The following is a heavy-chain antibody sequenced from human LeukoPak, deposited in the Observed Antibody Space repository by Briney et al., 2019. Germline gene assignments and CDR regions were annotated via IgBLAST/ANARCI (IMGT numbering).Heavy chain of an antibody. Sequence: GGSLRLSCAASGFTVSSFWMSWVRQAPGKGLEWVANIKRDGGDKYYVDSVKGLFSISRDNAKNSLYLHMNSLRAEDTAVYYCARGDEYTTSPWGQGTLVTVSS. CDR3: ARGDEYTTSP. CDR1: GFTVSSFW. D-gene: IGHD2-2*02. J-gene: IGHJ4*02. CDR2: IKRDGGDK. V-gene: IGHV3-7*05.